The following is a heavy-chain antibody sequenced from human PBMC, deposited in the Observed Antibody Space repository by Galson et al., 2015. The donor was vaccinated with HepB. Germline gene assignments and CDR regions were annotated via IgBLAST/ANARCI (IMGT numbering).Heavy chain of an antibody. Sequence: SETLSLTCAVYGGSFSGYYWSWIRQPPGKGLEWIGEINHSGSTNYNPSLKSRVTISVDTSKNQFSLKLSSVTAADTAVYYCARFYMGLIDYWGQGTLVTVSS. CDR3: ARFYMGLIDY. J-gene: IGHJ4*02. CDR1: GGSFSGYY. CDR2: INHSGST. V-gene: IGHV4-34*01. D-gene: IGHD2/OR15-2a*01.